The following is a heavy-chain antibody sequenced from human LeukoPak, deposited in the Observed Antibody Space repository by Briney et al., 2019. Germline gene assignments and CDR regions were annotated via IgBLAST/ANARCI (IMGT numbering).Heavy chain of an antibody. CDR3: ARSLDPVLLIPDIVVVPVPLY. D-gene: IGHD2-2*01. CDR2: INPSGGST. J-gene: IGHJ4*02. V-gene: IGHV1-46*01. Sequence: ASVKVSCKASGYTFTSYYMHWVRQAPGQELEWMGIINPSGGSTSYAQKFQGRVTMTRDTSTSTVYMELSSLRSEDTAVYYCARSLDPVLLIPDIVVVPVPLYWGQGTLVTVSS. CDR1: GYTFTSYY.